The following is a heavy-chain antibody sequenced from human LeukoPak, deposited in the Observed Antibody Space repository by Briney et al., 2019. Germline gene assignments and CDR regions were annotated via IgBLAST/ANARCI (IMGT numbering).Heavy chain of an antibody. D-gene: IGHD1-14*01. CDR1: GSSISSGYY. CDR2: LFHSGNT. CDR3: ARVTSRLGWFDP. Sequence: SETLSLTCTVSGSSISSGYYWGWIRQPPGKGLEWIASLFHSGNTYYNPSLKSRVTISVDTSKNQFSLKMRSVTAADTAVYYCARVTSRLGWFDPWGQGTLVTVSS. V-gene: IGHV4-38-2*02. J-gene: IGHJ5*02.